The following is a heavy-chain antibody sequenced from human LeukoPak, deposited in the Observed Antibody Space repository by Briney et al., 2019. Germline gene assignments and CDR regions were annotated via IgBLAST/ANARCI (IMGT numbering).Heavy chain of an antibody. Sequence: GGSLRLSCEASGFSVSSNYMSWVRQAPGKGLEWVSVFYVGGSRQYTDSVKGRFTISRDTSKNSLYLQMNNLRPEDTAVYYCAAKGNGYTGIYLFAHWGQGTLVTVSS. J-gene: IGHJ4*02. CDR1: GFSVSSNY. V-gene: IGHV3-66*01. CDR3: AAKGNGYTGIYLFAH. D-gene: IGHD5-12*01. CDR2: FYVGGSR.